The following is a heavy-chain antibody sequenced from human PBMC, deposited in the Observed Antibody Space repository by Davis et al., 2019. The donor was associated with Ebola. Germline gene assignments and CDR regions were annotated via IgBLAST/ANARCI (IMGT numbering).Heavy chain of an antibody. CDR2: IWYDGSNK. V-gene: IGHV3-33*01. J-gene: IGHJ6*02. CDR1: GFTFSSYG. CDR3: ARQLQKRGYSYGWYYYGMDV. D-gene: IGHD5-18*01. Sequence: GESLNISCAASGFTFSSYGMHWVRQAPGKGLEWVAVIWYDGSNKYYADSVKGRFTISRDNSKNTLYLQMNSLRAEDTAVYYCARQLQKRGYSYGWYYYGMDVWGQGTTVTVSS.